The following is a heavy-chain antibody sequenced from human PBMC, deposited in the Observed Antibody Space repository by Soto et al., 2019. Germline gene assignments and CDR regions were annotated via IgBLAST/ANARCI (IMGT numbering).Heavy chain of an antibody. D-gene: IGHD3-9*01. Sequence: QIILKESGPMLVKPRQTLTLTCTFSGFSLSTSGVGVGWFRQPPGKALEWLALIYWDDEKRYSPSLKSRLTIIKDTSKNQVVLLMTNVDPVDTATYYCAHRRNTYYDILTGYSKNWFDPWGQGVLVTVSS. CDR2: IYWDDEK. CDR3: AHRRNTYYDILTGYSKNWFDP. CDR1: GFSLSTSGVG. J-gene: IGHJ5*02. V-gene: IGHV2-5*02.